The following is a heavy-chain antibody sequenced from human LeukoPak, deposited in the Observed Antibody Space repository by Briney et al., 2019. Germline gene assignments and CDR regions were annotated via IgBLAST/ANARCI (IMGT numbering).Heavy chain of an antibody. V-gene: IGHV4-39*01. Sequence: SETLSLTCTVSRGSISSSSYYWGWIRQPPGNGLEWIGSIYYSGSTYYNPSLKSRVTISVDTSKNQFSLKLSSVTAADTAVYYCARWVRGGYFFDYWGQGTLVTVSS. CDR3: ARWVRGGYFFDY. CDR2: IYYSGST. CDR1: RGSISSSSYY. D-gene: IGHD3-22*01. J-gene: IGHJ4*02.